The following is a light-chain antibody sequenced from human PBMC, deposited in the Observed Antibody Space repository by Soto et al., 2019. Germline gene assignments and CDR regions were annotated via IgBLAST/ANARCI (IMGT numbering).Light chain of an antibody. CDR1: VSVNSF. V-gene: IGKV3-15*01. CDR2: GAS. J-gene: IGKJ5*01. Sequence: DIVLTQSTATLSLSPGERATLCCSASVSVNSFFAWYQQKRGQARMLLFCGASTGATGVPGRFSDSGSGTECTPTISSLQSEDFEVYCCQQYNNRPITFGQGTRLEIK. CDR3: QQYNNRPIT.